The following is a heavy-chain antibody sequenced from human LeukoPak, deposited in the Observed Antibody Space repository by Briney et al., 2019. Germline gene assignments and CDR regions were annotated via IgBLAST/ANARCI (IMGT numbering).Heavy chain of an antibody. Sequence: GESLKISCKGSGYSFTSYWIGWVRQAPGKGLEWVANIKQDGSEKYYVDSVKGRFTISRDNAKNSLYLQMNSLRAEDTAIYYCARAGHSSGWYGTTGGFDCWGQGTLVTVSS. CDR2: IKQDGSEK. V-gene: IGHV3-7*01. CDR3: ARAGHSSGWYGTTGGFDC. D-gene: IGHD6-19*01. J-gene: IGHJ4*02. CDR1: GYSFTSYW.